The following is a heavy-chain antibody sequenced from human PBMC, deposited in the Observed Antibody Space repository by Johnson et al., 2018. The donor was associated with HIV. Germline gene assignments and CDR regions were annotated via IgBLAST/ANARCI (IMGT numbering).Heavy chain of an antibody. CDR2: ISYDGSNK. V-gene: IGHV3-30*14. CDR1: GFTFSSYA. D-gene: IGHD2-15*01. CDR3: ARSQVAATSEGAFDI. Sequence: QVQLVESGGGVVQPGRSLRLSCAASGFTFSSYAVHWVRQAPGKGLEWVAVISYDGSNKYYADSVKGRFTISRDNSKNTLYLQMNSLRAEDTAVYYCARSQVAATSEGAFDIWGQGTMVTVSS. J-gene: IGHJ3*02.